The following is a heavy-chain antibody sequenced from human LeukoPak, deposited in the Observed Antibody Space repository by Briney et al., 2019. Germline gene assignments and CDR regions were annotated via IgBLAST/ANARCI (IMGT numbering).Heavy chain of an antibody. CDR1: RYTFTTYW. Sequence: GESLKISCKGSRYTFTTYWIGWVRQIPGKGLEWMGIIYPGDSDTRYSPSFQGQVTISADRSISTAYLQWSSLKASDTAIYYCARREAVAGTEDFLDYWGQGTLVTVSS. V-gene: IGHV5-51*01. J-gene: IGHJ4*02. CDR2: IYPGDSDT. D-gene: IGHD6-19*01. CDR3: ARREAVAGTEDFLDY.